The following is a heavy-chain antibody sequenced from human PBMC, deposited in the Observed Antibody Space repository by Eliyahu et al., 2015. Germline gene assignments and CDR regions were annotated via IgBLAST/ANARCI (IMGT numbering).Heavy chain of an antibody. V-gene: IGHV4-39*01. J-gene: IGHJ4*02. Sequence: QLQLQESGPGLVKPSETLSLTCTVSGGSISSSSYYWGWIRQPPGKGLEWIGSIYYSGSTYYNPSLKSRVTISVDTSKNQFSLKLSSVTAADTAVYYCARQIYDFHLYYFDYWGQGTLVTVSS. CDR1: GGSISSSSYY. D-gene: IGHD3-3*01. CDR2: IYYSGST. CDR3: ARQIYDFHLYYFDY.